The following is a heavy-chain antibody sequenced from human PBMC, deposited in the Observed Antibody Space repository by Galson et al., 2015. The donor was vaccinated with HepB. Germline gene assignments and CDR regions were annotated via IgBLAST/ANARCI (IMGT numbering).Heavy chain of an antibody. D-gene: IGHD2-15*01. V-gene: IGHV3-23*01. J-gene: IGHJ4*02. CDR1: GFTFSSYA. Sequence: SLRLSCAASGFTFSSYAMSWVRQAPGKGLEWVSAISGSGGSTYYADSVKGRFTISRDNSKNTLYLQMNSLRAEDTAVYYCAKDGRNCSGGSCYSAYFDYWGQGTLVTVSS. CDR3: AKDGRNCSGGSCYSAYFDY. CDR2: ISGSGGST.